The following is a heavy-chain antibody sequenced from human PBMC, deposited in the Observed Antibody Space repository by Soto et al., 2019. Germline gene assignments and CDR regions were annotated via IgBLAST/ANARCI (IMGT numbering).Heavy chain of an antibody. V-gene: IGHV4-34*01. CDR2: INHSGST. J-gene: IGHJ6*02. CDR3: ARGNVDIVATTLFPHITYGMDV. CDR1: GGSFSGYY. Sequence: PSETLSLTCAVYGGSFSGYYWSWIRQPPGKGLEWIGEINHSGSTNYNPSLKSRVTISVDTSKNQFSLKLSSVTAADTAVYYCARGNVDIVATTLFPHITYGMDVWGQGTTVTVSS. D-gene: IGHD5-12*01.